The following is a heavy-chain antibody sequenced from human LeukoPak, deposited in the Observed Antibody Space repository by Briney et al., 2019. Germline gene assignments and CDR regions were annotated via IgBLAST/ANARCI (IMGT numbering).Heavy chain of an antibody. J-gene: IGHJ3*02. CDR3: ARDPMSHYYGSGSPMGHAFDI. CDR2: ISAYNGNT. D-gene: IGHD3-10*01. V-gene: IGHV1-18*01. CDR1: GYTFTSYG. Sequence: ASVKVSCKASGYTFTSYGISWVRQSPGQGLEWMGWISAYNGNTNYAQKLQGRVTMTTDTSTSTDYMELRSLRSDDTAVYYCARDPMSHYYGSGSPMGHAFDIWGQGTMVTVSS.